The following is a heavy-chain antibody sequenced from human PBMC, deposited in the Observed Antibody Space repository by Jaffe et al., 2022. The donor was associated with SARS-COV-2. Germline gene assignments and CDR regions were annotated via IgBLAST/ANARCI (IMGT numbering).Heavy chain of an antibody. CDR1: GYSISSGYY. V-gene: IGHV4-38-2*02. J-gene: IGHJ6*03. CDR2: IYHSGST. Sequence: QVQLQESGPGLVKPSETLSLTCTVSGYSISSGYYWGWIRQPPGKGLEWIGSIYHSGSTYYNPSLKSRVTISVDTSKNQFSLKLSSVTAADTAVYYCARDRSGWYNYYYYYMDVWGKGTTVTVSS. D-gene: IGHD6-19*01. CDR3: ARDRSGWYNYYYYYMDV.